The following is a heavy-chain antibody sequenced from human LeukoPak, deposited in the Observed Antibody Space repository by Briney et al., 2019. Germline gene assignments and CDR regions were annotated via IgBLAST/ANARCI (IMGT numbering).Heavy chain of an antibody. CDR2: IYYSGST. V-gene: IGHV4-39*07. Sequence: SETLSLTCTVSGGSISSSSYYWGWIRQPPGKGLEWIGSIYYSGSTNYNPSLKSRVTISVDTSKNQFSLKLSSVTAADTAVYYCARGGPFIAAAGSPYFDLWGRGTLVTVSS. J-gene: IGHJ2*01. CDR3: ARGGPFIAAAGSPYFDL. CDR1: GGSISSSSYY. D-gene: IGHD6-13*01.